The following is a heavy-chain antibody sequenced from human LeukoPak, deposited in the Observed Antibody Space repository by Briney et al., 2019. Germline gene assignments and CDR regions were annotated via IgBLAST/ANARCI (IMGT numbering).Heavy chain of an antibody. CDR3: AKKSPDSSGNPAYD. V-gene: IGHV3-23*01. J-gene: IGHJ4*02. CDR2: ISGSGGST. CDR1: GFTFSSYA. Sequence: PGGSLRLSCAASGFTFSSYATSWVRQAPGKGLEWVSAISGSGGSTYYADSVKSRFTISRDNSKNTLYLQMNSLRAEDTAVYYCAKKSPDSSGNPAYDWGQGTLVTVSS. D-gene: IGHD4-23*01.